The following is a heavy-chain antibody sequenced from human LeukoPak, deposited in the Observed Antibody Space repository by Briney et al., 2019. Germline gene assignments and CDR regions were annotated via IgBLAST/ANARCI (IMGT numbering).Heavy chain of an antibody. CDR1: GFTFSSYS. J-gene: IGHJ6*03. Sequence: GGSLRLSCAASGFTFSSYSMNWVRQAPGKGLEWVSSISSSSSYIYYADSVKGRFTISRDNAKNSLYLQMNSLRAEDTAVYYCARVVSGYSYGLWDYYYYMDVWGKGTTVTVSS. D-gene: IGHD5-18*01. CDR3: ARVVSGYSYGLWDYYYYMDV. V-gene: IGHV3-21*01. CDR2: ISSSSSYI.